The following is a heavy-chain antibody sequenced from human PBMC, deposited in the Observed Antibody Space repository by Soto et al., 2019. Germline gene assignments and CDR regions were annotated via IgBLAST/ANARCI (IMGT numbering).Heavy chain of an antibody. CDR3: ARAYCSSTSCYAYYFDY. Sequence: PSQTLSLTCAISGDSVSSNSAAWNWIRQSPSRGLEWLGRTYYRSKWYNDYAVSVKSRITINPDTSKNQFSLQLNSVTPEDTAVYYCARAYCSSTSCYAYYFDYWGQGTLVTVSS. CDR2: TYYRSKWYN. V-gene: IGHV6-1*01. D-gene: IGHD2-2*01. J-gene: IGHJ4*02. CDR1: GDSVSSNSAA.